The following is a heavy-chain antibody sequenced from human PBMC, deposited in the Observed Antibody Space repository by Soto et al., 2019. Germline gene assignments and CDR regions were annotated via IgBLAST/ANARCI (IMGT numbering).Heavy chain of an antibody. CDR1: GGSISVYY. CDR2: IYASGSP. CDR3: ARVHVMVVAGSTFDY. V-gene: IGHV4-4*08. Sequence: SETLYLPCTISGGSISVYYWSWVRQPPGHELEWIGYIYASGSPYYNPSLRSRVTISADTSNNQFSLKLTSVTAADTAVYYCARVHVMVVAGSTFDYWGHGTLVTVSS. D-gene: IGHD6-19*01. J-gene: IGHJ4*01.